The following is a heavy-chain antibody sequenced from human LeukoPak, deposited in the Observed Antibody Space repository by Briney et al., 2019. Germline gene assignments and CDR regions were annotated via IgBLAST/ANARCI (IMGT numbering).Heavy chain of an antibody. D-gene: IGHD2-2*02. CDR1: GYTFTGYY. Sequence: GASVKVSCKASGYTFTGYYMHWVRQAPGQGLEWMGWINPNSGGTNYAQKFQGRVTMTRDTSISTAYMELSRLRSDDTAVYYCARDPNRAINAFDIWGLGTMVTVSS. J-gene: IGHJ3*02. V-gene: IGHV1-2*02. CDR3: ARDPNRAINAFDI. CDR2: INPNSGGT.